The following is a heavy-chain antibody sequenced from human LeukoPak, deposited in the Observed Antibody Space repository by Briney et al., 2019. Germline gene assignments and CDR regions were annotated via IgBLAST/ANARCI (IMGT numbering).Heavy chain of an antibody. CDR2: ISASGGST. Sequence: PGGSLRLSCAASGFTFSRYGMHWVRQAPGKGLEWVSGISASGGSTYYTDSVKGRFTISRDNSKNTLYLQMNSLRAEDTAVYYCAREWANSGSYVGAFDIWGQGTMVTVSS. CDR3: AREWANSGSYVGAFDI. V-gene: IGHV3-23*01. J-gene: IGHJ3*02. D-gene: IGHD1-26*01. CDR1: GFTFSRYG.